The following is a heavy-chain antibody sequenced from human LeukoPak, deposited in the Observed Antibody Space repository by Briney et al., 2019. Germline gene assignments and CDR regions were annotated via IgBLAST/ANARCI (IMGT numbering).Heavy chain of an antibody. CDR3: AKEEPLAYCGGDCYPIYFDY. V-gene: IGHV3-23*01. D-gene: IGHD2-21*02. J-gene: IGHJ4*02. CDR1: GFTFSSYA. Sequence: GGSLRLSCAASGFTFSSYAMSWVRQAPGKGLEWVSAISGSGGSTYYADSVKGRFTISRDNSKNTLYLQMNSLRAEDTAVYYCAKEEPLAYCGGDCYPIYFDYWGQGTLVTVSS. CDR2: ISGSGGST.